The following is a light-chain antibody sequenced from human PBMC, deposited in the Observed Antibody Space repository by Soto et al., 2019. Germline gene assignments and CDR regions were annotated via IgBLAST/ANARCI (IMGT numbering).Light chain of an antibody. CDR3: MQALQTFT. Sequence: VMTQSSDCLAVSLGERARMSCRCSQGCLYSSNNKNYLAWYLQKPGQSPRLLIYLGSTRASGPPDRFSGSGSGTDFTLKISRVEAEDVGVYYCMQALQTFTCGQGTRLEIK. CDR2: LGS. V-gene: IGKV2-28*01. CDR1: QGCLYSSNNKNY. J-gene: IGKJ5*01.